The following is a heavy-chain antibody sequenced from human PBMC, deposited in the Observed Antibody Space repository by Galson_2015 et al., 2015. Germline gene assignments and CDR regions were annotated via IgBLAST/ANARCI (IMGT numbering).Heavy chain of an antibody. CDR1: GFTFSNYW. D-gene: IGHD2-15*01. CDR2: INSDGSDT. CDR3: ARVRQTDGLLDY. Sequence: SLRLSCAVSGFTFSNYWMHWVRQAPGKGLVWVSRINSDGSDTTYADSVKGRFTISRDNAKNTLFLQMNGLRAEDTAVYYCARVRQTDGLLDYWGQGTLVTVSS. V-gene: IGHV3-74*01. J-gene: IGHJ4*02.